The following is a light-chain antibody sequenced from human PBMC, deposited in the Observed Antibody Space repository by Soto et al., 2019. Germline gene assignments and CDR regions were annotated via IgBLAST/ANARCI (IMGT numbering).Light chain of an antibody. CDR2: KAS. CDR3: QQCYWHWT. V-gene: IGKV1-5*03. J-gene: IGKJ1*01. Sequence: DIQMTRSPSTLSASVGDRVTITCRASQSISSWLAWYQQKPGKAPKLLIYKASSLESGVPSRFSGSGSGTEFTLSISSLQPDDFATYYCQQCYWHWTFGQGTKVDIK. CDR1: QSISSW.